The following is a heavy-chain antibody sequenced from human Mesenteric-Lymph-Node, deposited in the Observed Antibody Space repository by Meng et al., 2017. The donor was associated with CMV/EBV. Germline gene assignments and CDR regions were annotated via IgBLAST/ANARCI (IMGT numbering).Heavy chain of an antibody. CDR3: ATVNLDSSSWYYYYGMDV. V-gene: IGHV1-24*01. CDR1: GYTFTSYY. D-gene: IGHD6-13*01. J-gene: IGHJ6*02. CDR2: FDPEDGET. Sequence: ASVKVSCKASGYTFTSYYMHWVRQAPGQGLEWMGGFDPEDGETIYAQKFQGRVTMTEDTSTDTAYMELSSLRSEDTAVYYCATVNLDSSSWYYYYGMDVWGQGTTVTVSS.